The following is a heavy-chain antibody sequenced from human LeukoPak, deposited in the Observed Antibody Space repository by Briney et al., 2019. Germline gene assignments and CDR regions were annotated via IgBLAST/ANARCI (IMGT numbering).Heavy chain of an antibody. CDR1: GFTFSSYA. Sequence: GMSLRLSCAASGFTFSSYAMHWVRQAPGKGLEWVAVISYDGSSKYYADSVKGRFTISRDNSKNTLYLQMNSLRAEDTAVYYCAKGGHCSGGSCYSIGPDYYYGMDVWGQGTTVTVSS. D-gene: IGHD2-15*01. CDR2: ISYDGSSK. CDR3: AKGGHCSGGSCYSIGPDYYYGMDV. V-gene: IGHV3-30-3*01. J-gene: IGHJ6*02.